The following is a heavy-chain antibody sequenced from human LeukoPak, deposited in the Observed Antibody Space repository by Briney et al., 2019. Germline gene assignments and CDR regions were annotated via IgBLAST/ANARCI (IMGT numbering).Heavy chain of an antibody. CDR2: ISYDGSNK. V-gene: IGHV3-30*01. CDR3: AREVEVVGATTRYFDY. D-gene: IGHD1-26*01. CDR1: GFTFSSYA. Sequence: GGSLRLSCAASGFTFSSYAMHWVRQAPGKGLEWVAVISYDGSNKYYADSVKGRFTISRDNSKNTLYLQMNSLRAEDTAVYYCAREVEVVGATTRYFDYWGQGTLVTVSS. J-gene: IGHJ4*02.